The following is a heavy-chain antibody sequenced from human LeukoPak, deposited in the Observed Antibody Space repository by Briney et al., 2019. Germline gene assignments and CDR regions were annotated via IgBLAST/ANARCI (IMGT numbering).Heavy chain of an antibody. CDR1: GYTFTSYG. D-gene: IGHD2-15*01. CDR3: ARQGTRYCSGGSCYCDH. V-gene: IGHV1-18*04. J-gene: IGHJ4*02. CDR2: ISTYTGNT. Sequence: ASVKVSCKAAGYTFTSYGVSWVRQAPGQGLEWLGWISTYTGNTNYAQKFQGRVTMTTDTSTSTGYMELRSLRSDDTAVYFCARQGTRYCSGGSCYCDHWGQGTLVTVSS.